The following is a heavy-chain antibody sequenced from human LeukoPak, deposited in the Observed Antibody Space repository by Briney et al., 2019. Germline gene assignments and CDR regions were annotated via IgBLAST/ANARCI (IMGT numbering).Heavy chain of an antibody. D-gene: IGHD2-8*01. V-gene: IGHV4-4*07. CDR1: SVSTNGYY. J-gene: IGHJ3*02. Sequence: SETLSLTCSVSSVSTNGYYWSWIRQSAGKGLEWLGRFYFSGSSDYNPSLKSRVSMSIDTSQNHFYLRLTSVTAADTGVYFCAREVNEKHDAFDMWGQGTMVAVSS. CDR2: FYFSGSS. CDR3: AREVNEKHDAFDM.